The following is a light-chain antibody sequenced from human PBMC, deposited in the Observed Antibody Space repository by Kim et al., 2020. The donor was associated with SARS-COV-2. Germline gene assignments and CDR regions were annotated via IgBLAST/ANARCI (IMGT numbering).Light chain of an antibody. J-gene: IGKJ4*01. CDR3: QQLDSYPQVT. Sequence: ASVGDRVTITCRASQDISTFLAWYQQKPGKAPKLLIYAASTLHSGVPSTFSGSGSGTEFTLTISSLQPEDFATYYCQQLDSYPQVTFGGGTKVEIK. V-gene: IGKV1-9*01. CDR2: AAS. CDR1: QDISTF.